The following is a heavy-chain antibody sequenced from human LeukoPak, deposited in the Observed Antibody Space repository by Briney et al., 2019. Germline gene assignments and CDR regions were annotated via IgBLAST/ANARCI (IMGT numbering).Heavy chain of an antibody. D-gene: IGHD4-17*01. Sequence: PGGSLRLSCAASGFTFSSYAMSWVRQAPGKGLEWVSAISGSDGSTYYADSVKGRFTISRDNSKNTLYLQMNSLRAEDTAVYYCAKDLDYVGSNFDYWGQGTPVTVSS. V-gene: IGHV3-23*01. CDR2: ISGSDGST. CDR3: AKDLDYVGSNFDY. J-gene: IGHJ4*02. CDR1: GFTFSSYA.